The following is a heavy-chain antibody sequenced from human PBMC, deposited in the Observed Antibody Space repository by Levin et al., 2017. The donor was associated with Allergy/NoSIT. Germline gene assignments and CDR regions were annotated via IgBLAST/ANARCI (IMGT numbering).Heavy chain of an antibody. D-gene: IGHD2-15*01. CDR3: ARVKGYCSGGSCYSDY. Sequence: GESLKISCAASGFTVSSNYMSWVRQAPGKGLEWVSVIYSGGSTYYADSVKGRFTISRDNSKNTLYLQMNSLRAEDTAVYYCARVKGYCSGGSCYSDYWGQGTLVTVSS. J-gene: IGHJ4*02. V-gene: IGHV3-53*01. CDR2: IYSGGST. CDR1: GFTVSSNY.